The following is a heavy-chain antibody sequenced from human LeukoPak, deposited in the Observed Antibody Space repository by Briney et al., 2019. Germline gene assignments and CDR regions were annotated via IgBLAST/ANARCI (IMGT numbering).Heavy chain of an antibody. Sequence: GRSLRLSCAASGFTFSSYGMHWVRQAPGKGLEWVAVIWYDGSNKYYADSVKGRFTISRDNSKNTLYLQMNSLRAEDTAVYYCARDRGVGATSGTQDWGQGTLVTVSS. CDR2: IWYDGSNK. V-gene: IGHV3-33*01. CDR1: GFTFSSYG. CDR3: ARDRGVGATSGTQD. J-gene: IGHJ4*02. D-gene: IGHD1-26*01.